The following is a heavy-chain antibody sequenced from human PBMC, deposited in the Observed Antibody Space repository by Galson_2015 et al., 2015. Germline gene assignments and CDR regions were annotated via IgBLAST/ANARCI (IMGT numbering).Heavy chain of an antibody. D-gene: IGHD4-11*01. V-gene: IGHV3-33*01. Sequence: SLRLSCAASGFTFSSYGMHWVRQAPGKGLEWVAVIWYDGSNKYYADSVKGRFTISRDNSKNTLYLQMNSLRAEDTAVYYCAREGYSKRGYYYYYGMDVWGQGTTVTVSS. CDR1: GFTFSSYG. J-gene: IGHJ6*02. CDR2: IWYDGSNK. CDR3: AREGYSKRGYYYYYGMDV.